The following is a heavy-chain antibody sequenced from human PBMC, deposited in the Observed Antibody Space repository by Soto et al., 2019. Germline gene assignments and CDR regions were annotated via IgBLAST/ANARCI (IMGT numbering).Heavy chain of an antibody. V-gene: IGHV3-21*01. J-gene: IGHJ4*02. CDR2: ITSRSDYI. CDR1: GFTFSAYS. Sequence: GGSLRLSCAASGFTFSAYSMSWVRQAPGKGLEWVSSITSRSDYIYYADSLKGRFTISRDNTKNSLYLQMHSLRAEDTAFYYCARIDGYTYPNDYWGQGTLVTVSS. CDR3: ARIDGYTYPNDY. D-gene: IGHD5-12*01.